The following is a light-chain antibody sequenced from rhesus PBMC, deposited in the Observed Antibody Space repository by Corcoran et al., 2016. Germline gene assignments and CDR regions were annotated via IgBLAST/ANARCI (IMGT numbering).Light chain of an antibody. CDR2: KAS. CDR1: QSISSW. J-gene: IGKJ1*01. V-gene: IGKV1-22*01. Sequence: DIQMTQSPSSLSASVGDTVTITCRASQSISSWLVWYQQKPGKAPKLLIYKASSLQSGGPSRFSGSGYGTDFTHTISSLQPEDFARYYCLQYSSSPPWTFGQGTKVEIK. CDR3: LQYSSSPPWT.